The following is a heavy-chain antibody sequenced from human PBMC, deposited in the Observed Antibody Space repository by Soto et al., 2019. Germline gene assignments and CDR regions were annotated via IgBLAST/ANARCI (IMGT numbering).Heavy chain of an antibody. D-gene: IGHD2-15*01. CDR2: ISYDETNK. V-gene: IGHV3-30*04. CDR1: GFTFSSYA. J-gene: IGHJ4*02. Sequence: GGSLRLSCVPSGFTFSSYAMHWVRQAPGKALEWVAIISYDETNKYYADSVKGRFTISRDNSKNTLYLQMNSLRVEDTALYYCAKDRGRYCSGGTCYLFDSWGQGALVTVSS. CDR3: AKDRGRYCSGGTCYLFDS.